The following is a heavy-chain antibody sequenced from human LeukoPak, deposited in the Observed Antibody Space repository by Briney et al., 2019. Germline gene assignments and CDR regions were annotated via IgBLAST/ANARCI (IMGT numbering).Heavy chain of an antibody. J-gene: IGHJ4*02. CDR2: INPNSGGT. CDR1: GYTLTELS. V-gene: IGHV1-2*02. Sequence: GASVKVSCKVSGYTLTELSMHWVRQAPGQGLEWMGWINPNSGGTNYAQKFQGRVTMTRDTSISTAYMELSRLRSDDTAVYYCARDLEAAAGTFLDYWGQGTLVTVSS. D-gene: IGHD6-13*01. CDR3: ARDLEAAAGTFLDY.